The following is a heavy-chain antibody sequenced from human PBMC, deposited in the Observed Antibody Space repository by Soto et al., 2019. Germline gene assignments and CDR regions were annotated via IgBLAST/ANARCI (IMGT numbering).Heavy chain of an antibody. CDR1: AGSISNGNYY. D-gene: IGHD5-12*01. CDR3: ARGGMGTIFDS. J-gene: IGHJ4*02. CDR2: IFYTGNT. V-gene: IGHV4-39*01. Sequence: SETLSLTCIISAGSISNGNYYWSWIRQPPGKGLEWIGNIFYTGNTHYNASLKSRVTLSVDTSKNQFALKLPSVTAADRAVYFCARGGMGTIFDSWGQGSLVTVSS.